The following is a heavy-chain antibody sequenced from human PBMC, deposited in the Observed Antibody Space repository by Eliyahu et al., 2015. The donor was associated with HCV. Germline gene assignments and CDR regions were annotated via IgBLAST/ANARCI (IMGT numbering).Heavy chain of an antibody. Sequence: QVQLVESGGGVVQPGRSLRLSCAASGFTFSXYGMHWVRQAPGKGLEWVAVIWYDGSNKYYADSVKGRFTISRDNSKNTLYLQMNSLRAEDTAVYYCARNSNPYDSSGPQPSQHWGQGTLVTVSS. CDR3: ARNSNPYDSSGPQPSQH. CDR2: IWYDGSNK. V-gene: IGHV3-33*01. D-gene: IGHD3-22*01. CDR1: GFTFSXYG. J-gene: IGHJ1*01.